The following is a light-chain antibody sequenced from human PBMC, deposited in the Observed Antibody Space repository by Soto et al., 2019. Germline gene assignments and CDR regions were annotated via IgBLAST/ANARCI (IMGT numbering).Light chain of an antibody. Sequence: EIVLTQSPATLSLSPGARAPLSCRASQSVSRYLAWYQQQPGQAPRLLIYDASNRATGIPARFSGSGSGTDFTLTISRLEPEDFAVYYCQQFSSYPLTFGGGTKVDIK. V-gene: IGKV3-11*01. CDR2: DAS. J-gene: IGKJ4*01. CDR1: QSVSRY. CDR3: QQFSSYPLT.